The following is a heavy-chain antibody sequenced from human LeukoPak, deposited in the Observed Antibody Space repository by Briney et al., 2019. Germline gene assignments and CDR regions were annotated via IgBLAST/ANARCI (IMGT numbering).Heavy chain of an antibody. V-gene: IGHV4-61*02. D-gene: IGHD5/OR15-5a*01. CDR3: ARDRVSWHYFDY. CDR2: IYTSGST. J-gene: IGHJ4*02. CDR1: GGSINSATYY. Sequence: PSETLSLTCTVSGGSINSATYYWTWIRQPAGKGLEWIGRIYTSGSTNYNPSLKSRVTISVDTSKNQFSLKLSSVTAADTAMYYCARDRVSWHYFDYWGQGTLLTVSS.